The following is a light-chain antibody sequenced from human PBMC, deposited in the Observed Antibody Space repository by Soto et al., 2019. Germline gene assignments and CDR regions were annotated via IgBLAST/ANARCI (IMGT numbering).Light chain of an antibody. CDR3: QKYNSAPLT. J-gene: IGKJ1*01. CDR2: AAS. CDR1: PGISNY. V-gene: IGKV1-27*01. Sequence: DIQMTQSPSSLSASGGDRVTITCRASPGISNYLAWYQQKPGKVPKLLIYAASTLQSGVPSRFSGSGSGTAFTLTSSSLQPEDVATYYCQKYNSAPLTFGQGTKVEIK.